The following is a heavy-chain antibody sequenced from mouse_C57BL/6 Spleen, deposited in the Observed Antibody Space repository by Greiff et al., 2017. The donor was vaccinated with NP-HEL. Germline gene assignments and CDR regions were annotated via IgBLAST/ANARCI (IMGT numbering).Heavy chain of an antibody. J-gene: IGHJ4*01. CDR3: GGILLRYYAMDY. Sequence: QVQLQQSGAELARPGASVKLSCKASGYTFTSYGISWVKQRTGQGLEWIGEIYPRSGNTYYNVKFKGKATLTADKSSSTAYMELRSLTSEDSAVYFCGGILLRYYAMDYWGQGTSVTVSS. CDR2: IYPRSGNT. V-gene: IGHV1-81*01. CDR1: GYTFTSYG. D-gene: IGHD1-1*01.